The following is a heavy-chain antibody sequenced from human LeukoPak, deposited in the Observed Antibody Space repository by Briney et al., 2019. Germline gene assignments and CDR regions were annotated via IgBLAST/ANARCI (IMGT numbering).Heavy chain of an antibody. CDR1: GFTFSSYG. CDR3: AKEYDILTGYYASDI. Sequence: GGSLRLSCGASGFTFSSYGMHWVCQAPGKGLEWVAFLRYDGSNKYYADSVKGRFTTSRDNSKNTLYLQMNSLRAEDTAMYYCAKEYDILTGYYASDIWGQGTMVTVSS. D-gene: IGHD3-9*01. V-gene: IGHV3-30*02. CDR2: LRYDGSNK. J-gene: IGHJ3*02.